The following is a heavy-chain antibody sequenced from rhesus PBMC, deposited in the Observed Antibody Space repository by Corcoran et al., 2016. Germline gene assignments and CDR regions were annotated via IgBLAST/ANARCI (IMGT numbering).Heavy chain of an antibody. CDR2: IGGSSGST. Sequence: QVQLQESGPGLVKPSATLSLTCAVSGGSISGTYWNWIRPPHGKGQEGIGYIGGSSGSTYYNPSIESRVTISTDTSKNQFSLKLSSVTAADTAVYYCARMWSTTVTPDVWGRGVLVTVSS. CDR3: ARMWSTTVTPDV. J-gene: IGHJ5-2*02. V-gene: IGHV4-165*02. CDR1: GGSISGTY. D-gene: IGHD4-35*01.